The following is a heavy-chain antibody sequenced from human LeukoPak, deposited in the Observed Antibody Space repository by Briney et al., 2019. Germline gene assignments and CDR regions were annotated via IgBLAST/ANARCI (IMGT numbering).Heavy chain of an antibody. CDR2: IKYDGNEK. J-gene: IGHJ4*02. D-gene: IGHD6-19*01. CDR1: GFTFSSYW. Sequence: GGSLRLSCAGSGFTFSSYWMSWVRQAPGKGLEWVANIKYDGNEKYYVDSVKGRFSISRDNARNSLYLQMNSMRAEAAALYYYTRDSSGWFVFWGQGTLVTVSS. CDR3: TRDSSGWFVF. V-gene: IGHV3-7*04.